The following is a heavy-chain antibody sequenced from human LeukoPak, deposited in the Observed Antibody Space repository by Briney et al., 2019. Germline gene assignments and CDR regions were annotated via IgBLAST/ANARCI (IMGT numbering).Heavy chain of an antibody. CDR3: AKNRGKGAVSGTGEIDY. J-gene: IGHJ4*02. Sequence: GGSLRLSCAASGFTFDSYAMSWVRQAPGKGLGWVSGINNRGSKTYYADSVRGRFTISRDNAKNPLYLQMNSLRAEEPAMYYCAKNRGKGAVSGTGEIDYWGQGTLVTVSS. CDR2: INNRGSKT. D-gene: IGHD6-19*01. CDR1: GFTFDSYA. V-gene: IGHV3-23*01.